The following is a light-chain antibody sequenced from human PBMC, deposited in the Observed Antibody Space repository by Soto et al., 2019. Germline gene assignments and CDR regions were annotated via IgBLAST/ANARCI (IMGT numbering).Light chain of an antibody. J-gene: IGKJ1*01. CDR1: QTISTY. CDR3: QQSYSTPQT. V-gene: IGKV1-39*01. Sequence: DIQMTQSPSSLSASLGDRVTITCRASQTISTYLNWYQQRPGKAPKLLIYDASRLQNAVPSRFSGSGSGTDFTLTISSLQPEDFATYYCQQSYSTPQTFGQGTKVDIK. CDR2: DAS.